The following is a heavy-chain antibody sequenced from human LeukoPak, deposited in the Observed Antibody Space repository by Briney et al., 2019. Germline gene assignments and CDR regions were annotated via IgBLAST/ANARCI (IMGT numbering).Heavy chain of an antibody. J-gene: IGHJ4*02. V-gene: IGHV3-23*01. Sequence: PGGSLRLSCAASGFTFSSDAMSWVRQAPGKGLEWVSAISGSGGSTYYADSVKGRFTISRDNSKNTLYLQMNSLRAEDTAVYYCASSITMKGAFDYWGQGTLVTVSS. CDR2: ISGSGGST. CDR1: GFTFSSDA. D-gene: IGHD3-22*01. CDR3: ASSITMKGAFDY.